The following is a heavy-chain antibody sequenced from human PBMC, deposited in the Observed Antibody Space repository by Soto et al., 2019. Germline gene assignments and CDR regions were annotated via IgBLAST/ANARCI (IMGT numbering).Heavy chain of an antibody. V-gene: IGHV3-23*01. CDR1: GFTFSSYA. J-gene: IGHJ4*02. Sequence: PGGSQRLSCAASGFTFSSYAMSWVRQAPGKGLECVSTISGSGGTTYYADSVKGRFTISRDNSKNTLYLQMNSLRAEDTAVYYCARDRGRYYDFWSGLYYFDYWGQGTLVTVSS. CDR2: ISGSGGTT. CDR3: ARDRGRYYDFWSGLYYFDY. D-gene: IGHD3-3*01.